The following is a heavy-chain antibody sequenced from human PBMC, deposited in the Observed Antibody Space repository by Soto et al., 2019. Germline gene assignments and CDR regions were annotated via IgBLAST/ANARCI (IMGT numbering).Heavy chain of an antibody. CDR2: IYYSGST. CDR3: ARHRIIKYGGYDY. V-gene: IGHV4-59*08. CDR1: GGSISSYY. J-gene: IGHJ4*02. D-gene: IGHD5-12*01. Sequence: SETLSLTCTVSGGSISSYYWSWIRQPPGKGLEWIGYIYYSGSTNYNPSLKSRVTISVDTSKNQFSLKLSSVTAADTAVYYCARHRIIKYGGYDYWGQGTLVTVS.